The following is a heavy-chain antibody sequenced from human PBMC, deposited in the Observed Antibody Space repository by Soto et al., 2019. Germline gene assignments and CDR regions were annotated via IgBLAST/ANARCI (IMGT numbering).Heavy chain of an antibody. CDR1: GYTFTDYW. Sequence: GESLKISCKGSGYTFTDYWIGWVSQLPGKGLEWMGIIYPGDSDTRYSPSFQGHVTITVDKSTSTAYLQWNTLKASDTAMYYCARHSSNFRYYYYAMDVWGPGTTVTVFS. J-gene: IGHJ6*02. D-gene: IGHD6-19*01. V-gene: IGHV5-51*01. CDR2: IYPGDSDT. CDR3: ARHSSNFRYYYYAMDV.